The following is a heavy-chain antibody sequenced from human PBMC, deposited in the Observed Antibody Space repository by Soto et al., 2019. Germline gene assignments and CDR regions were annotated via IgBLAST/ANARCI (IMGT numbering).Heavy chain of an antibody. Sequence: QVQLVESGGGVVQPGTSLRLSCAASGLNFRGYGFHWVRQAPGRGLDWVAVIWDDGSKKFYADSVKGRFTFSRDDSMNTLFLQSNSLRDEETAISYCVTEGGNAGARSVGCFNYWGQGTVVTVSS. CDR2: IWDDGSKK. J-gene: IGHJ4*02. D-gene: IGHD3-16*01. CDR3: VTEGGNAGARSVGCFNY. CDR1: GLNFRGYG. V-gene: IGHV3-33*01.